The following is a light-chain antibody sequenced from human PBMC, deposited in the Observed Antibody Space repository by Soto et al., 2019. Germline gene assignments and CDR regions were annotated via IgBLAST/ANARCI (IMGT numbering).Light chain of an antibody. Sequence: EIVMTQSPATLSVSPGERAPLSCRASQCVSSNLAWYQQKPGQAPRLLIYGAYTRASGIPARFSGSGSGTEFTLTISSLQSEDFAVYYCQQYNNWPLTFGGGTKVEIK. CDR1: QCVSSN. J-gene: IGKJ4*01. V-gene: IGKV3-15*01. CDR3: QQYNNWPLT. CDR2: GAY.